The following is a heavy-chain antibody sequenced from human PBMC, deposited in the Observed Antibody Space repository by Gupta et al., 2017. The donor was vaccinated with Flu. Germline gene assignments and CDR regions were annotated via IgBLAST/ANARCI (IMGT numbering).Heavy chain of an antibody. V-gene: IGHV1-8*01. D-gene: IGHD1-7*01. CDR3: ARVRRDWNYEGLDYYYMDV. Sequence: GLEWMGWMNPNSGNTGYAQKFQGRVTMTRNTSISTAYMELSSLRSEDTAVYYCARVRRDWNYEGLDYYYMDVWGKGTTVTVSS. J-gene: IGHJ6*03. CDR2: MNPNSGNT.